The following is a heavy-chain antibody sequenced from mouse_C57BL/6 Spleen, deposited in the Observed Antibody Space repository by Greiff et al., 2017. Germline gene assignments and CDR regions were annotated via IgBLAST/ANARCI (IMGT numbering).Heavy chain of an antibody. CDR2: ISDGGSYT. Sequence: EVQLVESGGGLVKPGGSLKLSCAASGFTFSSYAMSWVRQTPEKRLEWVATISDGGSYTYYPDNVKGRFTISRDNAKNILYLQMSHLKSEDTAMYYCARVGDYDGFDYWGQGTTLTVSS. V-gene: IGHV5-4*01. CDR1: GFTFSSYA. J-gene: IGHJ2*01. D-gene: IGHD2-4*01. CDR3: ARVGDYDGFDY.